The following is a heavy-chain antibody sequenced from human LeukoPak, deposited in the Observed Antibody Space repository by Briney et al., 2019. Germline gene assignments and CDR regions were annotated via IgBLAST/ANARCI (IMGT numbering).Heavy chain of an antibody. CDR2: INPNSGGT. J-gene: IGHJ4*02. V-gene: IGHV1-2*06. D-gene: IGHD4-17*01. CDR1: GYTFTGYY. CDR3: VPSGGNGDYYFDY. Sequence: ASVKVSCKASGYTFTGYYMHWVRQAPGQGLEYMGRINPNSGGTNYAQKFQGRVTMTRDTSISTAYMELSRLRPDDTAVYYCVPSGGNGDYYFDYWGQGTLVTVSS.